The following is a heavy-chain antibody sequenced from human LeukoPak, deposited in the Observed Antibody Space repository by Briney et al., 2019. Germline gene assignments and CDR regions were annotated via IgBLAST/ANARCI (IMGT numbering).Heavy chain of an antibody. D-gene: IGHD6-13*01. Sequence: GGSLRLSCAASGFTFSSYEMNWVRQAPGKGLEWVSYISSSGSTIYYADSVKGRFTISRDNAKNSLYLQMNSLRAEDTAVYYCARKDSSSWGYWGQGTLVTVSS. CDR3: ARKDSSSWGY. V-gene: IGHV3-48*03. CDR2: ISSSGSTI. J-gene: IGHJ4*02. CDR1: GFTFSSYE.